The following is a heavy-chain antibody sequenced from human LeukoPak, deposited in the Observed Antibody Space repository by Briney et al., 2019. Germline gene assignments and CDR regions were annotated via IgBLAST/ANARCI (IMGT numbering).Heavy chain of an antibody. CDR2: IYYSGST. V-gene: IGHV4-59*08. J-gene: IGHJ4*02. CDR1: GGSISSYY. D-gene: IGHD3-16*01. CDR3: ARHGPSLGGQNYFDY. Sequence: SETLSLTCSVSGGSISSYYWSWIRQPPGKGLEWIGYIYYSGSTNYNPSLKSRVTISVDTSKNQFSLKLSSVTAADTAVYYCARHGPSLGGQNYFDYWGQGTLVTVSS.